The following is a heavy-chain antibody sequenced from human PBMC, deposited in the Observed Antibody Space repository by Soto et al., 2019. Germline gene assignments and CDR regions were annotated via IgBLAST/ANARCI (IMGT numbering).Heavy chain of an antibody. J-gene: IGHJ4*02. Sequence: EVQLLESGGGLVQPGGSLRLSCAASGFTFSSYAMSWVRQAPGKGLEWVSAISGSGGSTHYADSVKGRFTISRDNSKNTLYLQMNSLRAEDTAVYYCAKVTAARPDKYYFDYWGQGTLVTVSS. D-gene: IGHD6-6*01. CDR1: GFTFSSYA. CDR2: ISGSGGST. V-gene: IGHV3-23*01. CDR3: AKVTAARPDKYYFDY.